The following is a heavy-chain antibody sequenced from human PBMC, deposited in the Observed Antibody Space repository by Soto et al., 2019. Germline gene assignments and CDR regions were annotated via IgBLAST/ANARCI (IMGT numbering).Heavy chain of an antibody. Sequence: QVQLVQSGAEVKKPGSSVKVSCKASGGTFSSYTISWVRQAPGQGLEWMGRIIPILGIANYAQKFQGRVTITADKSTSTAYMELSSLRSEDTAVYYCARDLGEFLIYGDYADAFDIWGQGTIVTVSS. V-gene: IGHV1-69*08. CDR1: GGTFSSYT. CDR2: IIPILGIA. J-gene: IGHJ3*02. D-gene: IGHD4-17*01. CDR3: ARDLGEFLIYGDYADAFDI.